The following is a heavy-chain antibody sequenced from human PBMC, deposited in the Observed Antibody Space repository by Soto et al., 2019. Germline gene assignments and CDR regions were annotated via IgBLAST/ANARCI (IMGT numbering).Heavy chain of an antibody. V-gene: IGHV1-24*01. CDR1: GYTLTELS. Sequence: ASVKVSCKVSGYTLTELSMHWVRQAPGKGLEWMGGFDPEDGETIYAQKFQGRVTMTEDTSTDTAYMELSSLRSEDTAVYYCAIGPRGYSGYDLNFDYWGQGTLVTVPQ. D-gene: IGHD5-12*01. CDR3: AIGPRGYSGYDLNFDY. J-gene: IGHJ4*02. CDR2: FDPEDGET.